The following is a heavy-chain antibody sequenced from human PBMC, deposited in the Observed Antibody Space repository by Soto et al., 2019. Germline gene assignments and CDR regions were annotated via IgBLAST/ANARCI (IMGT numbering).Heavy chain of an antibody. CDR2: ISATGGST. CDR1: GFTFSSYA. J-gene: IGHJ4*02. CDR3: ARRDGYYFDY. V-gene: IGHV3-23*01. D-gene: IGHD5-12*01. Sequence: GSLRLSCVVSGFTFSSYAMTWVRQAPGKGLEWVSGISATGGSTNYADSVKGRFTVSRDNSKNTLFLQVNSLRAEDTAVYYCARRDGYYFDYWGQGSLVTAPQ.